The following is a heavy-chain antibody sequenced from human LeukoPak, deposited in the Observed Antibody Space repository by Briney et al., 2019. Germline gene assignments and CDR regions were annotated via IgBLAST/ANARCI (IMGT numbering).Heavy chain of an antibody. V-gene: IGHV3-23*01. D-gene: IGHD5-18*01. J-gene: IGHJ4*02. CDR3: AKDQDWPTAMITN. Sequence: HPGGSLRLSCATSGFTFSTYAMNWVRQAPGKGLEWVSTISRSGGSTYYADSVKGRFTISRDNSKNMLYLQMNSLRAEDTAVYYCAKDQDWPTAMITNWGQGTLVTVSS. CDR1: GFTFSTYA. CDR2: ISRSGGST.